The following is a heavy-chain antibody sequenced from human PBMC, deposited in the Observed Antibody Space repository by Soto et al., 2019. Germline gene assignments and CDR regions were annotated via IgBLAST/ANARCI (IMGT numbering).Heavy chain of an antibody. Sequence: WGSLRLSCASSGFTFVNAWITFFRHAPFKGLEWVGRIKSRTEGGTTDYAAPVKGRFTISRDDSKTTPYLQMDSLNTEDTAVYYCATPGGLSGSWYDYWGQGTLVTVSS. CDR3: ATPGGLSGSWYDY. D-gene: IGHD6-13*01. V-gene: IGHV3-15*01. J-gene: IGHJ4*02. CDR2: IKSRTEGGTT. CDR1: GFTFVNAW.